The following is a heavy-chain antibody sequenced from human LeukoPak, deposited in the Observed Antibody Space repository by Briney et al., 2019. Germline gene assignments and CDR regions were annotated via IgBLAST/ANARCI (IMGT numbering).Heavy chain of an antibody. D-gene: IGHD6-6*01. Sequence: GGSLRLSCAASGFTFSSYSMNWVRQAPRKGLEWVSYISSNSNHIYYADSVKGRFTISRDNAKNSLYLQMSTLRAEDTAVYYCARDDRSSPTYYYYNGMDVWGQGTTSPSR. V-gene: IGHV3-21*01. J-gene: IGHJ6*02. CDR3: ARDDRSSPTYYYYNGMDV. CDR2: ISSNSNHI. CDR1: GFTFSSYS.